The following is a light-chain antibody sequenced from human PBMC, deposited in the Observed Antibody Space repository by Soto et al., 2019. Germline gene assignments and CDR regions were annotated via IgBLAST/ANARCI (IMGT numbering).Light chain of an antibody. CDR3: QQRNSYPRT. Sequence: DIQLAQSPCVLSASVGDRVTISCRSSQGISIFLAWFQQKPGKAPNLLISAASTLQSGVPSRFSGSGSETEFTLTITSLQPEDSATYYCQQRNSYPRTFGQGTKVDIK. CDR2: AAS. CDR1: QGISIF. V-gene: IGKV1-9*01. J-gene: IGKJ2*01.